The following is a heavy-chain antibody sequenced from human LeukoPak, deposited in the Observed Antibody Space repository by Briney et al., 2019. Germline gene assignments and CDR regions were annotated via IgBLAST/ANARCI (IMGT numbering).Heavy chain of an antibody. CDR2: IYYSGTT. Sequence: SETLSLTCTVSGGSISNYYWSWIRQPPGEGLEWIGSIYYSGTTYFNPSLKSRVTISVDTSKSQFSLNLTSVTAADTAVYYCARQEYYYFYMDVWGKGTTVTVSS. D-gene: IGHD2/OR15-2a*01. V-gene: IGHV4-39*01. J-gene: IGHJ6*03. CDR1: GGSISNYY. CDR3: ARQEYYYFYMDV.